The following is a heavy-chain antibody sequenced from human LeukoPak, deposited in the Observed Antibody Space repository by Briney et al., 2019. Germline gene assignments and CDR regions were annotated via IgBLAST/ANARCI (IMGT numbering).Heavy chain of an antibody. CDR3: ARDSRDYGSGSSQYYFDY. Sequence: VKVSCKASGGTFSSYAISWVRQAPGQGLEWMGGIIPIFGTANYAQKFQGRVTITADESTSTAYMELSSLRSEDTAVYYCARDSRDYGSGSSQYYFDYWGQGTLVTVSS. V-gene: IGHV1-69*13. D-gene: IGHD3-10*01. J-gene: IGHJ4*02. CDR1: GGTFSSYA. CDR2: IIPIFGTA.